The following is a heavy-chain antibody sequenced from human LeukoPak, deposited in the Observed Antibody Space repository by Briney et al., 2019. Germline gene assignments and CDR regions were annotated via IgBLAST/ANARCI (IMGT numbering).Heavy chain of an antibody. Sequence: HPGGPLRLSCAASGFTVSSNYMSWVRQAPGKGLEWVSVIYSGGSTYYADSVKGRFTISRDNSKNTLYLQMNSLRAEDTAVYYCARGVPGYSYGPFDYWGQGTLVTVSS. CDR3: ARGVPGYSYGPFDY. D-gene: IGHD5-18*01. CDR1: GFTVSSNY. J-gene: IGHJ4*02. CDR2: IYSGGST. V-gene: IGHV3-66*01.